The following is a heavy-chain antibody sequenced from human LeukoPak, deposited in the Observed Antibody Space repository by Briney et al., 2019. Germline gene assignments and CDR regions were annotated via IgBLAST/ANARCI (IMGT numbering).Heavy chain of an antibody. Sequence: SETLSLTCSVSGGSISSSINYWGWIRQPPGKGLEWIGTIYYFGNTYYSPSLKSRVTISVDTFNNQFSLRLRSVTAADTAVYYCATQILLCHYYWGQGTLVTVSS. CDR2: IYYFGNT. CDR3: ATQILLCHYY. CDR1: GGSISSSINY. J-gene: IGHJ4*02. D-gene: IGHD2/OR15-2a*01. V-gene: IGHV4-39*01.